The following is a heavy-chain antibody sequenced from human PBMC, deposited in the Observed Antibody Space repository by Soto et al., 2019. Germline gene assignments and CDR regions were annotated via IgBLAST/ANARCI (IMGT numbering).Heavy chain of an antibody. Sequence: PGGSLRLSCAASGFTFSSYAMHWVRQATGKGLEWVAVISYDGSNKYYADSVKGRFTISRDNSKNTLYLQMNSLRAEDTAVYYCARDLFEGTDGYSGYDSYYYYYGMDVWGQGTTVTVSS. J-gene: IGHJ6*02. CDR3: ARDLFEGTDGYSGYDSYYYYYGMDV. CDR1: GFTFSSYA. D-gene: IGHD5-12*01. CDR2: ISYDGSNK. V-gene: IGHV3-30-3*01.